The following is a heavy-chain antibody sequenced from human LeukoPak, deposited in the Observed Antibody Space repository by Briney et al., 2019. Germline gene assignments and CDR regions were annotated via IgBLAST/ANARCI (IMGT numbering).Heavy chain of an antibody. J-gene: IGHJ5*02. D-gene: IGHD6-13*01. CDR2: ISAYNGNT. Sequence: ASVKVSCKASGYTFTSYGISWVRQAPGQGLEWMGWISAYNGNTNYVQKLQGRVTMTTDTSTSTAYMELRSLRSDDTAVYYCARDKTPYSSSWCNWFDPWGQGTLVTVSS. CDR1: GYTFTSYG. CDR3: ARDKTPYSSSWCNWFDP. V-gene: IGHV1-18*01.